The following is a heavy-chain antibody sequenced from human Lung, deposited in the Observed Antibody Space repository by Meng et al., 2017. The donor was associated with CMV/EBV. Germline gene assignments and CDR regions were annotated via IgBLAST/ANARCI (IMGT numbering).Heavy chain of an antibody. J-gene: IGHJ4*02. CDR2: VVYSGTT. D-gene: IGHD1-14*01. Sequence: QLALQGSGPGLVKPSETLSLTCTVSGGSISSSSYYWAWIRQPPGEGLEWIGSVVYSGTTYYTSSLKSRVSISVDTSKNQFSLKLSSVTAADTAVYYCARHHHSPTFDYWGQGTLVTVSS. CDR3: ARHHHSPTFDY. CDR1: GGSISSSSYY. V-gene: IGHV4-39*01.